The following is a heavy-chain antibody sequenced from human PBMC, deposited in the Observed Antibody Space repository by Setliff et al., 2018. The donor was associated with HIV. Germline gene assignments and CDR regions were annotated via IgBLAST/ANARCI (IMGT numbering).Heavy chain of an antibody. D-gene: IGHD1-26*01. V-gene: IGHV3-9*01. CDR3: VKDGTLIGRYYQFFDA. CDR1: GFTFSSYS. J-gene: IGHJ6*04. CDR2: ITWNSDNT. Sequence: GGSLRLSCAASGFTFSSYSMNWVRQPPGKGLEWVSGITWNSDNTYYADSVKGRFTISRDNAKNSVYLQMTSLRPEDTAFYCCVKDGTLIGRYYQFFDAWGKGIMVTVSS.